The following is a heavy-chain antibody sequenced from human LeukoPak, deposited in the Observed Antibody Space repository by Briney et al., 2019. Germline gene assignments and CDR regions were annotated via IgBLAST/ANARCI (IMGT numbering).Heavy chain of an antibody. V-gene: IGHV3-30-3*01. Sequence: GRSLRLSCAASGFTFSSYAMHWVRQAPGKGLEWVAVISHDGSNKYYADSVKGRFTISRDNSKNTLYLQMNSLRAEDTAVYYCARVYSYGYFDYWGQGTLVTVSS. CDR1: GFTFSSYA. CDR3: ARVYSYGYFDY. D-gene: IGHD5-18*01. J-gene: IGHJ4*02. CDR2: ISHDGSNK.